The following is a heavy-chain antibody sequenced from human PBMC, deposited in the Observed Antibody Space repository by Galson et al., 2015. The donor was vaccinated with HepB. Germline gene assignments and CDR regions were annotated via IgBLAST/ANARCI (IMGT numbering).Heavy chain of an antibody. Sequence: SLRLSCAAFGFSFSSFHMSWVRQAPGKGLEWLSYITGTGSTIYYADSMEGRFTISRDNARNSLYLQMNSLRADDTAVYYCARICIVVVPTTIKGDYYYYMDVWGKGTTVTVSS. J-gene: IGHJ6*03. V-gene: IGHV3-11*01. D-gene: IGHD2-2*01. CDR3: ARICIVVVPTTIKGDYYYYMDV. CDR1: GFSFSSFH. CDR2: ITGTGSTI.